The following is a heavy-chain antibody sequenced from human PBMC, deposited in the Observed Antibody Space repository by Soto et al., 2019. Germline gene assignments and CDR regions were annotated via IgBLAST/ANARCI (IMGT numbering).Heavy chain of an antibody. J-gene: IGHJ6*02. CDR2: IIPMFATT. V-gene: IGHV1-69*01. D-gene: IGHD6-13*01. CDR1: GGTFSDYA. CDR3: ARGRGIGFSSTWNIYWYYNMDV. Sequence: QVQLVQSGAEVRKSGSSVKVSCKAAGGTFSDYALSWVRQAPGQGLEGMGGIIPMFATTNYAQKFQGRVTTTADDSATTAHMELSSLKSEDTAVYYCARGRGIGFSSTWNIYWYYNMDVWGQGTTVTVSS.